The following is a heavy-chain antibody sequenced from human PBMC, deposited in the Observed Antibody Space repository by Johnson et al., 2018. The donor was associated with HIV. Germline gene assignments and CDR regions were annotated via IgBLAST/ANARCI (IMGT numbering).Heavy chain of an antibody. CDR2: IKSAGGST. V-gene: IGHV3-74*01. J-gene: IGHJ3*02. CDR3: ARDRPIAPFDI. D-gene: IGHD3-22*01. Sequence: VQLVESGGGLVQPGGSLRLSCVVSGFTFITYWMHWVRQAPGQGLVWVARIKSAGGSTSYADSVKGRFTISRDNSKNTLYLQMNSLRAEDTAMYYCARDRPIAPFDIWGQGTMVTVSS. CDR1: GFTFITYW.